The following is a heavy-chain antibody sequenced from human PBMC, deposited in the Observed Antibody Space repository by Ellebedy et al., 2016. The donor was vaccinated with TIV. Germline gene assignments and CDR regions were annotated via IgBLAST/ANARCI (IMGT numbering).Heavy chain of an antibody. CDR2: INPTNGAT. V-gene: IGHV1-2*02. CDR3: AAHYGGNTAFNY. CDR1: GYTFAGYY. D-gene: IGHD4-23*01. J-gene: IGHJ1*01. Sequence: ASVKVSCKTSGYTFAGYYMHWVRQAPGQGLEWLGWINPTNGATTISGRFQGRVTMTRDTSINKGYMELRVLTSDDTAVYFCAAHYGGNTAFNYWGQGTLVTISS.